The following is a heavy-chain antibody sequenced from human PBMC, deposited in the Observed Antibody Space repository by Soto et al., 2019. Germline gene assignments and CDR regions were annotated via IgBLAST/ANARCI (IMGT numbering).Heavy chain of an antibody. Sequence: PSETLSLTCTVSGLSISSGYYYWSWNRQPPGKGLEWIGSIYYSGSTYYNPSLKSRVTISVDTSKNQFSLKLSSVTAADTAVYYCARRYAYYDFWSGYYSGHWFGPWGQGTLVTVSS. V-gene: IGHV4-39*01. CDR2: IYYSGST. CDR1: GLSISSGYYY. J-gene: IGHJ5*02. D-gene: IGHD3-3*01. CDR3: ARRYAYYDFWSGYYSGHWFGP.